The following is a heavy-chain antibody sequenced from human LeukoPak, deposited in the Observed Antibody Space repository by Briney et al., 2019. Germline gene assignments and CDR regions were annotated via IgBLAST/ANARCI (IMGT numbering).Heavy chain of an antibody. D-gene: IGHD6-25*01. CDR1: GGSISGYW. CDR2: INNSGTT. V-gene: IGHV4-4*07. J-gene: IGHJ4*02. CDR3: ARFAAAKFNYFDY. Sequence: PSETLSLTCTVSGGSISGYWWSWIRQPAGKGLEWIGRINNSGTTRYNASLNNRVTMSVDTSKNQFFLRLTSVSAADTAVFYCARFAAAKFNYFDYWGQGILVTVSS.